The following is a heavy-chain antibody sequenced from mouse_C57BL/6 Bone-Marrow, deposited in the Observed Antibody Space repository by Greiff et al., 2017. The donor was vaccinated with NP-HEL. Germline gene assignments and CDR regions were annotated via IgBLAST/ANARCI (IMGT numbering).Heavy chain of an antibody. J-gene: IGHJ4*01. CDR1: GYSITSGYY. D-gene: IGHD1-1*01. V-gene: IGHV3-6*01. CDR2: ISYDGSN. CDR3: ARDRPYYGSSYGAMDY. Sequence: VQLKESGPGLVKPSQSLSLTCSVTGYSITSGYYWNWIRQFPGNKLEWMGYISYDGSNNYNPSLKNRISITRDTSKNQFFLKLNSVTTEDTATYYCARDRPYYGSSYGAMDYWGQGTSVTVSS.